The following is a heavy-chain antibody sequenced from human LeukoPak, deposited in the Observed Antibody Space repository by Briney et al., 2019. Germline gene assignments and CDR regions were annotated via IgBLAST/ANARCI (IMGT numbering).Heavy chain of an antibody. CDR3: AKATGDIGHFYFDS. CDR2: ITTTGGST. D-gene: IGHD2-21*02. Sequence: GGSLRPSCAASGFIFRNYVMRWVRQAPGERLAWVSTITTTGGSTDYADSVKGRFTISRDNSKNTLYLQMNSLRVEDTAVYYCAKATGDIGHFYFDSWGQGTLVTVSS. V-gene: IGHV3-23*01. CDR1: GFIFRNYV. J-gene: IGHJ4*02.